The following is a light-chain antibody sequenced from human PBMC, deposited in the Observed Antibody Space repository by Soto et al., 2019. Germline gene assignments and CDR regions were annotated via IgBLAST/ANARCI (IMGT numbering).Light chain of an antibody. V-gene: IGKV3-20*01. J-gene: IGKJ3*01. CDR2: GAS. CDR3: QHFGSTPGT. Sequence: EIVLTQSPGTLSVSPGESATLSCRASQSLSSRYLAWYQQKPGQAPRLLIYGASNTATGIPDRFSGSGSGTDFTLTISRLEPDDFAVYYCQHFGSTPGTFGPGTKVDFK. CDR1: QSLSSRY.